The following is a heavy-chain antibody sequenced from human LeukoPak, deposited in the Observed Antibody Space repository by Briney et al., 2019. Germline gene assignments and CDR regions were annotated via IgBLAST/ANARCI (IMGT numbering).Heavy chain of an antibody. CDR1: GSSFSDYK. CDR2: ISASGKSV. CDR3: AIIPYHFRGSYFRLDS. V-gene: IGHV3-21*01. D-gene: IGHD3-3*01. Sequence: GGSLRLSCTASGSSFSDYKMNWVRQAPGKGLEWVSSISASGKSVYYADPVKGRFTISRDNAKNSLFLQMNSLRGEDTAVYFCAIIPYHFRGSYFRLDSWGQGTLVTVSS. J-gene: IGHJ4*02.